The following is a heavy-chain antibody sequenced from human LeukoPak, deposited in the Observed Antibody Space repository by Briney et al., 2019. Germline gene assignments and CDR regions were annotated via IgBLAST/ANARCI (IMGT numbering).Heavy chain of an antibody. J-gene: IGHJ5*02. Sequence: GGSLRLSCAASGFTFSSYAMHWVRQAPGKGLEWVAVISYDGSNKYYADSVKGRFTISRDNSKNTLYLQMNSLRAEDTAVYYCAKESGYCSSTSCYKGWFDPWGQGTLVTVSS. CDR3: AKESGYCSSTSCYKGWFDP. V-gene: IGHV3-30*07. CDR1: GFTFSSYA. CDR2: ISYDGSNK. D-gene: IGHD2-2*02.